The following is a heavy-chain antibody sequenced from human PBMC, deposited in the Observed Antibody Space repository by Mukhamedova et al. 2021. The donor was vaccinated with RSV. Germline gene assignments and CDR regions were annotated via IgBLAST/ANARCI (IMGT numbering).Heavy chain of an antibody. D-gene: IGHD3-10*01. CDR3: ATASLRGNWFDP. Sequence: MGWVRQAPGKGLEWMGGYDPEDGETIYAQKFQGRVTMTEDTATATAYMELSSLRSEDTAVYYCATASLRGNWFDPWGQGTLVTVSS. V-gene: IGHV1-24*01. J-gene: IGHJ5*02. CDR2: YDPEDGET.